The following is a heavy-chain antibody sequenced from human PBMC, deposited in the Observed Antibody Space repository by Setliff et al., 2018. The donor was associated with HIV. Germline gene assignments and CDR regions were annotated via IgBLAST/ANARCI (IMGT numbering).Heavy chain of an antibody. V-gene: IGHV3-23*01. J-gene: IGHJ4*02. CDR3: TRDLTLYKF. D-gene: IGHD2-8*01. Sequence: GGSLRLSCAASGFNFNIYAMTRVRQAPGKGLDWVSSIITNGGTTFYADSVKGRFTISRDNSNSMLYLEMNNLRAEDTALYYCTRDLTLYKFWGQGTLVTVSS. CDR1: GFNFNIYA. CDR2: IITNGGTT.